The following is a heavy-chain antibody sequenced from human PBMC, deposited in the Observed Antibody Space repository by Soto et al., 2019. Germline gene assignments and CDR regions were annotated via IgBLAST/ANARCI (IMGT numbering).Heavy chain of an antibody. D-gene: IGHD3-3*01. CDR3: ARHAYYDFWSGYSGYYGMDV. Sequence: SETLSLTCSVSGGSVSDKTYYWSWIRQPPGKRLEWIGYVYYSGSTYYNPSLKSRVTISVDTSKNQFSLKLSSVTAADTAVYYCARHAYYDFWSGYSGYYGMDVWGQGTTVTVSS. J-gene: IGHJ6*02. CDR2: VYYSGST. CDR1: GGSVSDKTYY. V-gene: IGHV4-39*01.